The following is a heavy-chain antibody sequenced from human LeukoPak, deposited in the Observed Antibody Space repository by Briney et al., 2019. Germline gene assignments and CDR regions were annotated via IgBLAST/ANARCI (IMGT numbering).Heavy chain of an antibody. J-gene: IGHJ6*02. CDR1: GFTFSNYW. D-gene: IGHD3-22*01. Sequence: PGGSLKLSCAASGFTFSNYWMHWVRQAPGKGLAWVSRINSDGSSSNYADSVKGRFTISRDNAKNTLYLQMNGLRAEDTAVYYCASPYYDTRGSNGYYNMDVWGQGTTVIVSS. CDR3: ASPYYDTRGSNGYYNMDV. V-gene: IGHV3-74*01. CDR2: INSDGSSS.